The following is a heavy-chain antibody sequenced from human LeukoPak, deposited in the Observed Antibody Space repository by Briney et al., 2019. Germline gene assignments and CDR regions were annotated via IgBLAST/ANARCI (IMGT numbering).Heavy chain of an antibody. J-gene: IGHJ4*02. D-gene: IGHD4-17*01. CDR1: GYSINSGRY. Sequence: SETLSLNCAVSGYSINSGRYWGWIRQPPGKGLEWIGSVYHSGTTYYNPSLKSRLTISVDTSNNQFSLNLRSVTAADTAVYYCARSLSTAGIDFWGQGTLVTVSS. CDR2: VYHSGTT. V-gene: IGHV4-38-2*01. CDR3: ARSLSTAGIDF.